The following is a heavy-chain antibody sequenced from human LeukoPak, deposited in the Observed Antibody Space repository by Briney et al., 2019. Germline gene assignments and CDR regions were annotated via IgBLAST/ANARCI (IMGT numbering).Heavy chain of an antibody. CDR3: ASGDDSSGYYYVFSAFDI. J-gene: IGHJ3*02. CDR2: ISYDGSNK. D-gene: IGHD3-22*01. V-gene: IGHV3-30*03. CDR1: GFTFSSYG. Sequence: GGSLRLSCAASGFTFSSYGMHWVRQAPGKGLEWVAVISYDGSNKYYADSVKGRFTISRDNAKNTLYLQMNSLRAEDTAVYYCASGDDSSGYYYVFSAFDIWGQGTMVTVSS.